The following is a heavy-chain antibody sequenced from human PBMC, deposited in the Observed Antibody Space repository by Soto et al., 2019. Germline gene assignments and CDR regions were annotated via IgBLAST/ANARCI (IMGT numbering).Heavy chain of an antibody. J-gene: IGHJ4*02. D-gene: IGHD3-22*01. CDR2: IYYSGTT. CDR3: ARHRQYYDTSGYQQRYFDY. CDR1: GGSISSSPYY. Sequence: SETLSLTCSVSGGSISSSPYYWGWIRQPPGKGLEWLGTIYYSGTTSYNPSLKSRVIISVDTSDNQLFLKLRSVTAADTAVYYCARHRQYYDTSGYQQRYFDYWGQGTQVTVSS. V-gene: IGHV4-39*01.